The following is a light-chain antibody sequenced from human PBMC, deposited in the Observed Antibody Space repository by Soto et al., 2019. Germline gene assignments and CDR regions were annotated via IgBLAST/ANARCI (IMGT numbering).Light chain of an antibody. CDR2: EVT. CDR1: SSDVGFYNF. Sequence: QSALTQPPSASGSPGQSLTTSCTGTSSDVGFYNFVSWYQQRPGKAPKLVMYEVTKRPSGVPDRFSGSKSGSTASLTVSGLQADDEADYYCASYAGTRLFVFGSGTKVTVL. V-gene: IGLV2-8*01. J-gene: IGLJ1*01. CDR3: ASYAGTRLFV.